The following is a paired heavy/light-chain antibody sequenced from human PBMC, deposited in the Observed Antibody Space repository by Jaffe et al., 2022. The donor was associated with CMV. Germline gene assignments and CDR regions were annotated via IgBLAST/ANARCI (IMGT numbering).Light chain of an antibody. Sequence: QSALTQPASVSGSPGQSITISCTGTTSDVGSYNLVSWYQQPPGKAPKLIIYQVSKRPSGVSNRFSGSKSGKTASLTISGLQAEDEADYYCCSYAGFSTWMFGGGTRLTVL. CDR1: TSDVGSYNL. CDR2: QVS. J-gene: IGLJ3*02. CDR3: CSYAGFSTWM. V-gene: IGLV2-23*02.
Heavy chain of an antibody. CDR2: IYHSGNI. CDR1: GGSISSSNW. Sequence: QVQLQESGPGLVKPSGTLSLTCAVSGGSISSSNWWSWVRQPPGKGLEWIGEIYHSGNINYNPSLKSRVTMSVDKSKNQFSLKVNSVTAADTAVYFCARGGAGPNCFDVWGLGTMVTVSS. J-gene: IGHJ3*01. CDR3: ARGGAGPNCFDV. V-gene: IGHV4-4*02.